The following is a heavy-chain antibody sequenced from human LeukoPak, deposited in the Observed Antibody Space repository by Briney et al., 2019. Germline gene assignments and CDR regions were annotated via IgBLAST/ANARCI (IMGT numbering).Heavy chain of an antibody. CDR3: ARGIAAAGNIYYYYYYMDV. CDR1: GFTFSSYA. V-gene: IGHV3-64*01. J-gene: IGHJ6*03. CDR2: ISSNGGST. D-gene: IGHD6-13*01. Sequence: PGGSLRLSCAASGFTFSSYAMHWVRQAPGKGLEYVSAISSNGGSTYYANSVKGRFTISRDNSKNTLYLQMGSLRAEDMAVYYCARGIAAAGNIYYYYYYMDVWGKGTTVTVSS.